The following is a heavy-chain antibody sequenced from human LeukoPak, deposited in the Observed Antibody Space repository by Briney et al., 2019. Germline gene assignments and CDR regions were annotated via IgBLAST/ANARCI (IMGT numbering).Heavy chain of an antibody. J-gene: IGHJ4*02. D-gene: IGHD3-10*01. V-gene: IGHV3-23*01. Sequence: TGGSLRLSCAASGFTFSSYAMSWVRQAPGKGLEWVSVISGSGGGTYYADSMKGRFSISRDNSKNTLYLQMNSLRAEDTAVYYCAKQYYGSGNFYVRFDYWGQGTLVTVSS. CDR1: GFTFSSYA. CDR2: ISGSGGGT. CDR3: AKQYYGSGNFYVRFDY.